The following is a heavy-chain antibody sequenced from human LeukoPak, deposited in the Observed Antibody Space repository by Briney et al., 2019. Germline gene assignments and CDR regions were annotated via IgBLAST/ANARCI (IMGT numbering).Heavy chain of an antibody. J-gene: IGHJ4*02. D-gene: IGHD2/OR15-2a*01. V-gene: IGHV3-66*02. CDR2: LYSAGNT. CDR1: GFTVSSNY. Sequence: GGSLRLSCAASGFTVSSNYMNWVRQAPGKGLEWVSVLYSAGNTFYADSVKGRFTISRDNSKNTLYLQMDSLRPEDTAVYYCARAREYLAIDYWGQGTLVTVSS. CDR3: ARAREYLAIDY.